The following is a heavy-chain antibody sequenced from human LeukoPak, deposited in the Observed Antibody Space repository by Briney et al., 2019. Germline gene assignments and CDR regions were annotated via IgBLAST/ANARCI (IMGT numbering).Heavy chain of an antibody. D-gene: IGHD4-17*01. V-gene: IGHV3-7*01. CDR3: ARGGGYDYGDYVDY. J-gene: IGHJ4*02. Sequence: GGSLRLSCAASGFTFSSYAMSWVRQAPGKGLEWVANIKQDGTEKYYVDSVKGRFTISRDNAKNSLYLQMNSLRAEDTAVYYCARGGGYDYGDYVDYWGQGTLVTVSS. CDR2: IKQDGTEK. CDR1: GFTFSSYA.